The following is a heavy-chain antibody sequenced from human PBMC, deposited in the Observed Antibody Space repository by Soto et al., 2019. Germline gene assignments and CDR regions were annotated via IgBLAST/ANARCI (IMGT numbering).Heavy chain of an antibody. Sequence: QVQLQESGPGLVKPSETLSLTCTVSGGSISTYYWSWIRQPPGKGLEWIGCIFYSGNTNYNPSLKSRVTISVDTSKNQFSLKLTCVTAADTAVYYCAYTAEGWFDTWGQGTLVTVSS. CDR3: AYTAEGWFDT. CDR2: IFYSGNT. CDR1: GGSISTYY. J-gene: IGHJ5*02. D-gene: IGHD2-2*02. V-gene: IGHV4-59*08.